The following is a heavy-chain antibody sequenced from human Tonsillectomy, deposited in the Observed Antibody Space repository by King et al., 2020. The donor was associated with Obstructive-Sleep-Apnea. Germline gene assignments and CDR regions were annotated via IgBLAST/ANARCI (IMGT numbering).Heavy chain of an antibody. CDR1: GVSISSTTYC. J-gene: IGHJ4*02. D-gene: IGHD1-1*01. CDR3: ASDERDFDF. CDR2: VYSSWTA. Sequence: QLQESGPGLVKPSETLSLTCTVSGVSISSTTYCWVWIRQAPGKGLEWIGSVYSSWTAYYNASLKGRGTISVDTSKNQFSLMLSSVTAADTAFYDCASDERDFDFWGQGTLVTVSS. V-gene: IGHV4-39*07.